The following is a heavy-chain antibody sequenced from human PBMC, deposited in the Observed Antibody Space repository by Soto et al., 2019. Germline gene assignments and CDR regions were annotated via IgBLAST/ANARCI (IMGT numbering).Heavy chain of an antibody. D-gene: IGHD6-19*01. J-gene: IGHJ4*02. CDR3: AHGSGWLSDH. CDR2: IYWNDDN. V-gene: IGHV2-5*01. CDR1: GFSLSSTAVG. Sequence: QITLKESGPPLVKPTQTLTLTCTFSGFSLSSTAVGVNWIRQPPGKALEWLALIYWNDDNHYSPSLKSRLTVTKDTSKNQVVLTMTNMDPMDTATYYCAHGSGWLSDHWGQGTLVTVSS.